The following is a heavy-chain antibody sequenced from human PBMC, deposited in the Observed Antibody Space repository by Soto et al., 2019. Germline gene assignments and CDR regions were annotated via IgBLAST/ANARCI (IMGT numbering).Heavy chain of an antibody. CDR3: SKQRGPSGFSYDGLEV. V-gene: IGHV3-15*07. CDR2: IKSRGNGATT. Sequence: QLVDSGGGLVTPGKSVTLSCVGSGFDFTAAWLHLVRQAPGTGLEWVVRIKSRGNGATTDYSAPVKGRFIISRDDSKNTIYLHMNSLKFEDTAVYFCSKQRGPSGFSYDGLEVWGQGSTVTVTS. D-gene: IGHD3-3*01. CDR1: GFDFTAAW. J-gene: IGHJ6*01.